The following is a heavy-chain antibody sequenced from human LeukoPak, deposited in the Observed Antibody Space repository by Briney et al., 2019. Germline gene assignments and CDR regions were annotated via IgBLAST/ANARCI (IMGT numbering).Heavy chain of an antibody. CDR3: AREIGPFYSGSYSPFDY. J-gene: IGHJ4*02. Sequence: ASVKVSCKASGYTFTGYYMHWVRQAPGQGFEWMGWINPNSGGTNYAQKFQGRVTMTRDTSISTAYMELSRLRSDDTAVYYCAREIGPFYSGSYSPFDYWGQGTLVTVSS. V-gene: IGHV1-2*02. CDR2: INPNSGGT. D-gene: IGHD1-26*01. CDR1: GYTFTGYY.